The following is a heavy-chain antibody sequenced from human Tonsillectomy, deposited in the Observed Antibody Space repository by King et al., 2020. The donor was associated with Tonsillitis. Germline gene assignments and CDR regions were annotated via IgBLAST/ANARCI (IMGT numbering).Heavy chain of an antibody. J-gene: IGHJ3*02. CDR1: GFTFDDYA. CDR2: ISWNSGSI. CDR3: AKLLSIRDAFDI. Sequence: VQLVESGGGLVQPGRSLRLSCAASGFTFDDYAMHWVRQAPGKGLEWVSGISWNSGSIGYADSVKGRFTISRDNAKNSLYMQMNSLRAEDTALYYCAKLLSIRDAFDIWGQGTMVTVSS. D-gene: IGHD5/OR15-5a*01. V-gene: IGHV3-9*01.